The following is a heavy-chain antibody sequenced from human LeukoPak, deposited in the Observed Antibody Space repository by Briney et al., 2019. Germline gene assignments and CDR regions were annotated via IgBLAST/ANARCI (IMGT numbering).Heavy chain of an antibody. D-gene: IGHD5-12*01. J-gene: IGHJ4*02. V-gene: IGHV3-7*01. CDR3: ARDGGVSGYDLLDY. CDR2: INQDGSEE. CDR1: GFTFSNYW. Sequence: GGSLRLSCAASGFTFSNYWITWVRQAPGKELEWVAHINQDGSEEHYMDSVKARFTISRDNAKNSLSLQMNSLRAEDTAVYYCARDGGVSGYDLLDYWGQGTLVTVSS.